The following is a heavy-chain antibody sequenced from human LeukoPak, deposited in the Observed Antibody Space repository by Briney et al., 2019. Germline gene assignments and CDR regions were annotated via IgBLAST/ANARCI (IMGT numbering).Heavy chain of an antibody. D-gene: IGHD2-2*01. CDR1: GGSFSGYY. J-gene: IGHJ4*02. V-gene: IGHV4-34*01. Sequence: SETLSLTRAVYGGSFSGYYWSWIRQPPGKGLEWIGEINHSGSTNYNPSLKSRVTISVDTSKNQFSLKLSSVTAADTAVYYCARRIVPDYWGQGTLVTVSS. CDR3: ARRIVPDY. CDR2: INHSGST.